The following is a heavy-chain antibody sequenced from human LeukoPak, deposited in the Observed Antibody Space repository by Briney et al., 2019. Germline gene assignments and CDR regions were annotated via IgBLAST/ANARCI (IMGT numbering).Heavy chain of an antibody. D-gene: IGHD5-18*01. V-gene: IGHV3-20*04. CDR2: INWNGGST. Sequence: PGESLQISCAASGFTFDDYGMSWARQAPGKGVEWVSGINWNGGSTGYADSVKGRFTISRGNAKNSLYLQMNSLRAEDTALYYCARAQRGYSYGHPNAFDIWGQGTMVTVSS. CDR3: ARAQRGYSYGHPNAFDI. CDR1: GFTFDDYG. J-gene: IGHJ3*02.